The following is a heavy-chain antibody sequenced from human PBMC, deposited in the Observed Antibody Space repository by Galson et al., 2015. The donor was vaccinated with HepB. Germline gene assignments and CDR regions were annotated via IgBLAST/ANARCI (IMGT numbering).Heavy chain of an antibody. D-gene: IGHD2-2*01. J-gene: IGHJ4*02. V-gene: IGHV3-30-3*01. Sequence: SLRLSCAASGFTFSSYAMHWVRQAPGKGLEWVAVISYDGSNKYYADSVKGRFTISRDNSKNTLYLQMNSLRAEDTAVYYCAPIPDIVVVPAASSPFDYWGQGTLATVSS. CDR3: APIPDIVVVPAASSPFDY. CDR2: ISYDGSNK. CDR1: GFTFSSYA.